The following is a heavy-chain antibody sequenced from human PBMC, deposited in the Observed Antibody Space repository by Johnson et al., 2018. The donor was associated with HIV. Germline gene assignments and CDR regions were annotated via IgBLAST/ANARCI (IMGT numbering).Heavy chain of an antibody. CDR1: GFSFSSFA. V-gene: IGHV3-33*06. CDR2: VWYDGSNK. CDR3: TKDRTNWGYDAFDI. Sequence: QVQLVESGGGVVQPGRSLRLSCVASGFSFSSFAMHWVRQAPGKGLEWVAAVWYDGSNKYYANSVKGRFTIFRDNSENTMYLQMNRLRAEDTAVYFCTKDRTNWGYDAFDIWGQGTMVTVSS. D-gene: IGHD7-27*01. J-gene: IGHJ3*02.